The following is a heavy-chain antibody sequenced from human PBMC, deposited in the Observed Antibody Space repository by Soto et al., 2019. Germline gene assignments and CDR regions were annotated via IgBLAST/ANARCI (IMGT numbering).Heavy chain of an antibody. V-gene: IGHV3-7*04. CDR2: IKQDGSEK. Sequence: EVQLVESGGGLVQPGGSLRLSCAASGFTFSSYWMSWVRQAPGKGLEWVANIKQDGSEKYYVDSVKGRFTISRDNAKNSLYLQMNGLRAEDTAVFYCAGGAAARLFFYYYGRAVWGKGPRVTVSS. CDR3: AGGAAARLFFYYYGRAV. CDR1: GFTFSSYW. J-gene: IGHJ6*04. D-gene: IGHD6-6*01.